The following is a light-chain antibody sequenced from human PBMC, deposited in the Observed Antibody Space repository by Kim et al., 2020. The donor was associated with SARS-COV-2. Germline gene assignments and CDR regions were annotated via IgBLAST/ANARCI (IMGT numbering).Light chain of an antibody. CDR1: QSVSSY. CDR3: QQRSNWQGLT. V-gene: IGKV3-11*01. CDR2: DAS. J-gene: IGKJ4*01. Sequence: EIVLPQSPATLSLSPGERATLSCSASQSVSSYLAWYQQKPGQAPRLLIYDASNRATGIPARFSGSGSGTDFTLTISSLEPEDFAVYYCQQRSNWQGLTFGGGTKVDIK.